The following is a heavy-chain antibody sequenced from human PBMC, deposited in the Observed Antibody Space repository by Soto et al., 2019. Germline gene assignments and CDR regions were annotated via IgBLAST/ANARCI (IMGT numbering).Heavy chain of an antibody. CDR3: AAYSKHIVVVTARNYYSDCMDV. D-gene: IGHD2-21*02. J-gene: IGHJ6*02. V-gene: IGHV1-69*13. CDR1: GGTFSSYA. CDR2: IIPIFGTA. Sequence: SVKVSCKASGGTFSSYAISWVRQAPGQGLEWMGGIIPIFGTANYAQKFQGRVTITADESTSTAYMELSSLRSEDTAVYYCAAYSKHIVVVTARNYYSDCMDVWGQGTTGTGSS.